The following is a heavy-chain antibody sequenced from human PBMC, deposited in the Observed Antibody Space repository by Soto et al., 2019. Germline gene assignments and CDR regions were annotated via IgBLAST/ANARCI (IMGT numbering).Heavy chain of an antibody. V-gene: IGHV4-59*01. CDR3: ARDRDFWSGYYRTYAMDV. Sequence: SETLSLTCTVSGGSISSYYWSWIRQPPGKGLEWIGYIYYSGSTNYNPSLKSRVTISVDTSKNQFSLKLSSVTAADTAVYYCARDRDFWSGYYRTYAMDVWGQGTLVTVSS. J-gene: IGHJ6*02. D-gene: IGHD3-3*01. CDR1: GGSISSYY. CDR2: IYYSGST.